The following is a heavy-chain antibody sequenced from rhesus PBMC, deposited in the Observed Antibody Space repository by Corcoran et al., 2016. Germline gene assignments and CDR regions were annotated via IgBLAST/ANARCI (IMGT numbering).Heavy chain of an antibody. CDR2: IYGSSGST. CDR1: GYSISSGYD. V-gene: IGHV4-76*01. J-gene: IGHJ4*01. CDR3: ARRRIAAATYYFDY. D-gene: IGHD6-31*01. Sequence: QVQLQESGPGVVKPSETLSLTCAVSGYSISSGYDWSWIRQPPGKGREWIGYIYGSSGSTNYNPSLKNRVTISKDTSKNQFSLKLSSVTAADTAVYYCARRRIAAATYYFDYWGQGVLVTVSS.